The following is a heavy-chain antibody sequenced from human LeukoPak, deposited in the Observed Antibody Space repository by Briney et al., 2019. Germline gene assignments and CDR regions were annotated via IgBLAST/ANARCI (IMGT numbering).Heavy chain of an antibody. J-gene: IGHJ4*02. Sequence: GGSLRLSCAASGFTVSSKYMSWVRQAPGKGLEWVSVIYSGGSTYYADSVKGRFTISRDNSKNTLYLQMNSLRAEDTAVYYCARVRDSSGSFDYWGQGTLVTVSS. CDR1: GFTVSSKY. CDR3: ARVRDSSGSFDY. V-gene: IGHV3-53*01. D-gene: IGHD3-22*01. CDR2: IYSGGST.